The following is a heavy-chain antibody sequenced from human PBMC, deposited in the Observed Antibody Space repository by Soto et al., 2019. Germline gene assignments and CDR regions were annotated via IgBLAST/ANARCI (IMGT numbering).Heavy chain of an antibody. CDR1: GFTFSSYA. D-gene: IGHD3-16*01. Sequence: GGSLRLSCAASGFTFSSYAMSWVRQAPGKGLEWVSAISGSGGSTYYADSVKGRFTISRDNSKNTLYLQMNSLRAEDTAVYYCAKDRPTRPFKGGGFDIWGQGTMVTVSS. V-gene: IGHV3-23*01. CDR3: AKDRPTRPFKGGGFDI. J-gene: IGHJ3*02. CDR2: ISGSGGST.